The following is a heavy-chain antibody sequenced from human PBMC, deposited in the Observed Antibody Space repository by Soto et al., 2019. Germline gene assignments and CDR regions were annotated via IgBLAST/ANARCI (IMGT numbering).Heavy chain of an antibody. CDR3: ASRDGIRAFDY. Sequence: EVQLVESGGGLVQPGGSLRLSCAASGVTFSSYSMNWVRQAPGKGLEWVSYVSYSSSTIFYADSVKGRFTISRDNAKNSLYLQMNSLRGEDTAVYYCASRDGIRAFDYWGQGNLVTVSS. D-gene: IGHD5-18*01. J-gene: IGHJ4*02. CDR2: VSYSSSTI. V-gene: IGHV3-48*01. CDR1: GVTFSSYS.